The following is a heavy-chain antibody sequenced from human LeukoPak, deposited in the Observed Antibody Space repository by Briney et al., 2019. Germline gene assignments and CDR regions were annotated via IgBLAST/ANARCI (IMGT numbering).Heavy chain of an antibody. CDR2: IYYTGTT. CDR3: ARVYYDGSGYYYDY. Sequence: SGTLSLTCAVSDGSISSSNWWSWVRQPPGKGLEWIGEIYYTGTTNYSPSLKSRVTISVERSKNQFSLRLNSVTAADTAMYYCARVYYDGSGYYYDYWGQGTLVTVSS. J-gene: IGHJ4*02. V-gene: IGHV4-4*02. CDR1: DGSISSSNW. D-gene: IGHD3-22*01.